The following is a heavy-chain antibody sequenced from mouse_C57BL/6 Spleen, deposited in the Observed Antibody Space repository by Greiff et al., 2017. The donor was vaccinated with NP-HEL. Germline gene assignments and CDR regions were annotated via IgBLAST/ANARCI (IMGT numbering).Heavy chain of an antibody. CDR1: GFTFSSYG. Sequence: EVKLMAFGGDLVQSGGSPKLSCAATGFTFSSYGMSWARQTPDKRLEWVATISSGGSYTYYPDSVKGRFTISREHAKNTLYLQMSSLKSEDPAIYDCARQVSTVVARDYFDYRGQGTTSNISS. CDR3: ARQVSTVVARDYFDY. CDR2: ISSGGSYT. D-gene: IGHD1-1*01. V-gene: IGHV5-6*01. J-gene: IGHJ2*01.